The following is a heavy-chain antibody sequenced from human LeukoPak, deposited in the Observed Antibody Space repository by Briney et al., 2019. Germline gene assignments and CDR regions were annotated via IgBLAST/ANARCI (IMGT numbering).Heavy chain of an antibody. CDR3: ARGAWYGGRIDY. J-gene: IGHJ4*02. Sequence: ASVKVSCKASGYTFTGYYMHWVRQAPGQGLAWMGWINPNSGGTNYAQKFQGRVTMTRDTSISTAYMELSRLRSDDTAVYYCARGAWYGGRIDYWGQGTLVTVSS. CDR2: INPNSGGT. D-gene: IGHD4-23*01. CDR1: GYTFTGYY. V-gene: IGHV1-2*02.